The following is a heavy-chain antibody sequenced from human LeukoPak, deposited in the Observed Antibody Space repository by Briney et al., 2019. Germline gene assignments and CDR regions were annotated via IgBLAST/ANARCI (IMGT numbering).Heavy chain of an antibody. D-gene: IGHD3-3*01. J-gene: IGHJ6*03. CDR2: INHSGST. CDR1: GGSFSGYY. Sequence: SETLSLTCAVYGGSFSGYYWSWIRQPPGKGLEWIGEINHSGSTNYNPSLKSRVTISVDTSKNQFSLKLSSVTAADTAVYYCARGVRVTIFGVVSYHYHYYMDVWGKGTTVTVSS. CDR3: ARGVRVTIFGVVSYHYHYYMDV. V-gene: IGHV4-34*01.